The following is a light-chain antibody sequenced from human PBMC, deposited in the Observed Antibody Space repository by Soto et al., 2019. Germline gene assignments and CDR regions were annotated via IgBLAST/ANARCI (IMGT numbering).Light chain of an antibody. Sequence: DIVVTQSPLSLPVTPGEPASISCRSSQSLLHRNGYNFLDWYLQKPGQSPQLLIYLGSGRASGVPDRFGGSGSGTDFTLKISRVEAEDVGIYYCLQTLQPPWTFGQGTKVEIK. CDR1: QSLLHRNGYNF. CDR2: LGS. CDR3: LQTLQPPWT. J-gene: IGKJ1*01. V-gene: IGKV2-28*01.